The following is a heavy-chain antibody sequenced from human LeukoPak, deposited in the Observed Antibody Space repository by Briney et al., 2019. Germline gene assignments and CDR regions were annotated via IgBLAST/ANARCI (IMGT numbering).Heavy chain of an antibody. CDR2: IYSGDTT. J-gene: IGHJ4*02. CDR3: AGILRSSSGYYFDY. D-gene: IGHD3-10*01. V-gene: IGHV3-66*01. CDR1: GSTVSTNY. Sequence: PGGSLRLSCAASGSTVSTNYMSWVRQAPGKGLEWVSVIYSGDTTFYADSVRGKFTISRDNSKNTLYLQMNSLRAEDTAVYYCAGILRSSSGYYFDYWGQGTLVTVSS.